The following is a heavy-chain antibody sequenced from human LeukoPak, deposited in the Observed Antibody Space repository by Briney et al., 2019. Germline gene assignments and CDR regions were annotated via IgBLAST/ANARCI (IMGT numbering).Heavy chain of an antibody. Sequence: ASVKVSCKASGGTFSSYAISWVRQAPGQGLEWMGGIIPIFGTANYAQKSQGRVTITADESTSTAYMELSSLRSEDTAVYYCASAWMYGDYVQYYFDYWGQGTLVTVSS. CDR3: ASAWMYGDYVQYYFDY. J-gene: IGHJ4*02. CDR1: GGTFSSYA. CDR2: IIPIFGTA. V-gene: IGHV1-69*13. D-gene: IGHD4-17*01.